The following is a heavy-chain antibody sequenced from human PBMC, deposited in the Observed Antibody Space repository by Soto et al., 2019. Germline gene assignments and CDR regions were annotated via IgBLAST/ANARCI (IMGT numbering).Heavy chain of an antibody. V-gene: IGHV1-3*01. J-gene: IGHJ6*02. CDR2: INAGNGNT. Sequence: ASVKVSCKASGYTFTSYAMHWVRQAPGQRLEWMGWINAGNGNTKYSQKFQGRVTITRDTSASTAYMELSSLRSEDTAVNYCAIAGRGYCSGFTCDSGLYGMDVWGQGTTVTVSS. CDR1: GYTFTSYA. D-gene: IGHD2-15*01. CDR3: AIAGRGYCSGFTCDSGLYGMDV.